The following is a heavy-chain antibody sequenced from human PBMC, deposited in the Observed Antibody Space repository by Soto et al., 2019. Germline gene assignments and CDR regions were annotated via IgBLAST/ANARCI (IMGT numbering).Heavy chain of an antibody. CDR1: GYSFASHW. CDR3: AKTLSGTDDAFDI. V-gene: IGHV5-51*01. J-gene: IGHJ3*02. CDR2: IYTGDSDT. Sequence: GESLKISCKGSGYSFASHWIAWVRQMPGKGLEWMGIIYTGDSDTRYSPSFQGQVTISADKSISTAYLQWSSLKASDTAMYYCAKTLSGTDDAFDIWGQGTMVTVSS. D-gene: IGHD3-16*01.